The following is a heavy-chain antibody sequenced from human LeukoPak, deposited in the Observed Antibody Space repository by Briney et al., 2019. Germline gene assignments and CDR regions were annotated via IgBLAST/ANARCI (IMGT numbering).Heavy chain of an antibody. J-gene: IGHJ6*02. CDR2: IWYDGSNK. Sequence: GGSLRLSCAASGFTFSSYGMHWVRQAPGKGLEWVAVIWYDGSNKYYADSVKGRFTISRDNSKNTLYLQMNSLRAEDTAVYYCARVDSNGPYYYDMDVWGQGTTVTVSS. D-gene: IGHD4-11*01. V-gene: IGHV3-33*01. CDR1: GFTFSSYG. CDR3: ARVDSNGPYYYDMDV.